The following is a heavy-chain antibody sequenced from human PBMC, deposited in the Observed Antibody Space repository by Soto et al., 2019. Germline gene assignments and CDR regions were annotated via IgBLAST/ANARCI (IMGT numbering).Heavy chain of an antibody. CDR2: IYHSGST. CDR1: GGSISSGGYS. D-gene: IGHD4-17*01. Sequence: QLQLQESGSGLVKPSQTLSLTCAVSGGSISSGGYSWSWIRQPPGKGLEWIGYIYHSGSTYYNPSLKSRVTISVDRSKNQFSLKLSAVTAAATAVYYCARLTTVAPPNYNWFDPWGQGTLVTVSS. V-gene: IGHV4-30-2*01. J-gene: IGHJ5*02. CDR3: ARLTTVAPPNYNWFDP.